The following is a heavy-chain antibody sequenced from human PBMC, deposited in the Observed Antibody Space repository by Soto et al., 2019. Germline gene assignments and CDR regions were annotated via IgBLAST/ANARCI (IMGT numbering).Heavy chain of an antibody. V-gene: IGHV1-69*13. Sequence: GASVKVSCKASGGTFSSYAMSWVRQAPGQGLEWMGGIIPIFGTANYAQKFQGRVTITADESTSTAYMELSSLRSEDTAVYYCARALRDGYNSKFQPYKAAIDYWGQGTLVTVPS. CDR3: ARALRDGYNSKFQPYKAAIDY. J-gene: IGHJ4*02. CDR2: IIPIFGTA. CDR1: GGTFSSYA. D-gene: IGHD5-12*01.